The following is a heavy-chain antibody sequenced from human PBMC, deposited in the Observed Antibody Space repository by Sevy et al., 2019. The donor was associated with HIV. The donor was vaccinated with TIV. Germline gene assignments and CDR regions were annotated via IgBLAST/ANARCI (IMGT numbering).Heavy chain of an antibody. CDR1: GYSISSGYY. V-gene: IGHV4-38-2*02. CDR3: ARTDYYGSGTYYTLAFFDY. Sequence: SETLSLTCTVSGYSISSGYYWGWIRQPPGKGLEWIGSINHSGSTSCNPSLKSRVTISIDTSKNQFSLKLSPVTAADTAVYYCARTDYYGSGTYYTLAFFDYWGRGTLVTVSS. CDR2: INHSGST. J-gene: IGHJ4*02. D-gene: IGHD3-10*01.